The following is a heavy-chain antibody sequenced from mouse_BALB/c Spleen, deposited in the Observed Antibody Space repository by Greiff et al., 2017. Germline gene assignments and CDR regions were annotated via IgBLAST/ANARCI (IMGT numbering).Heavy chain of an antibody. D-gene: IGHD5-1-1*01. J-gene: IGHJ4*01. CDR2: INPYNGGT. CDR1: GFSFTGYT. V-gene: IGHV1-18*01. CDR3: AKWLYKYDYDAKDY. Sequence: EVQLQQSGPELVKPGASMKISCKASGFSFTGYTMNWVKQSHGKNLEWIGLINPYNGGTSYNQKFKGKATLTVDKSTSTAYMELLSLTSDDSAVYYCAKWLYKYDYDAKDYWGQGTTVTVSS.